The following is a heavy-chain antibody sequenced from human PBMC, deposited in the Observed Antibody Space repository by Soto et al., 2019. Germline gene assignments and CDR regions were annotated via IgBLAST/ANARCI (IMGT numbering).Heavy chain of an antibody. CDR3: ARDLWGYCGTDCYPLDV. V-gene: IGHV4-61*08. CDR2: MYNTGST. J-gene: IGHJ6*02. Sequence: SETLSLTCTVSGGSSSRTGYYWGWIRQPPGKGLEWIGYMYNTGSTVYNPSFKSRVTISVDTSKNQFSLKLNSVTAADTAVYYCARDLWGYCGTDCYPLDVWGQGTTVTVSS. CDR1: GGSSSRTGYY. D-gene: IGHD2-21*02.